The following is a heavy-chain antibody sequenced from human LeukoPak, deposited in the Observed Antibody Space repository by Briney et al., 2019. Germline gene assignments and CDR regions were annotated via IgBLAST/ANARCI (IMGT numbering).Heavy chain of an antibody. CDR2: IYPGDSDT. CDR1: GYSFTSYW. D-gene: IGHD3-22*01. CDR3: ARHTYYYDSSGYYTGIDY. J-gene: IGHJ4*02. Sequence: GESLKISCKGSGYSFTSYWIGWVRQMPGKGLEWMGIIYPGDSDTRYSSSFQGQVTISADKSISTAYLQWSSLKASDTAMYYCARHTYYYDSSGYYTGIDYWGQGALVTVSS. V-gene: IGHV5-51*01.